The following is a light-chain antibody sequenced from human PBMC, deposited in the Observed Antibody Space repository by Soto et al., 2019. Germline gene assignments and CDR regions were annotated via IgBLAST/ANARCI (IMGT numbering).Light chain of an antibody. CDR3: QQSYRSPYT. V-gene: IGKV1-39*01. CDR1: QSINIY. CDR2: AAS. Sequence: IQMTQSPSSLSASVGYRVTVTCRASQSINIYLNWYQQKPGKAPTLLIYAASNLQSGVPSRFSGGGSRTDFTLTISSLQAEDFATYCCQQSYRSPYTFGQGTKLEIK. J-gene: IGKJ2*01.